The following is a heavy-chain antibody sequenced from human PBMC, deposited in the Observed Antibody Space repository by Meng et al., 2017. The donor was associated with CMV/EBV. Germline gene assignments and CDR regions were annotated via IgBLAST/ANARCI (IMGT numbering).Heavy chain of an antibody. CDR1: GFTFSSYW. CDR3: ACGLYYYYGMDV. CDR2: IKQDGSEK. Sequence: ESLKISCAASGFTFSSYWMSWVRQAPGKGLEWVANIKQDGSEKYYVDSVKGRFTISRDNAKNSLYMQMNSLRAEDTAVYDCACGLYYYYGMDVWGQGTTVTVSS. V-gene: IGHV3-7*01. D-gene: IGHD1-26*01. J-gene: IGHJ6*02.